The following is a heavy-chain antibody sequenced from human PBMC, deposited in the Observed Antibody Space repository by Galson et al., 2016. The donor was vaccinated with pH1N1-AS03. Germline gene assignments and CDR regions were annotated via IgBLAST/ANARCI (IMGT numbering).Heavy chain of an antibody. CDR1: GYTFSTFA. V-gene: IGHV3-30-3*02. CDR2: ISHDGNNR. Sequence: SLRLSCAASGYTFSTFALHWVRQAPGKGLEALVFISHDGNNRYYTQSVMGRFTISRDNSKNTLYLQMNSLRAEDTAVFYCAKYTIDWYEDYWGQGTLVTVSS. J-gene: IGHJ4*02. D-gene: IGHD6-19*01. CDR3: AKYTIDWYEDY.